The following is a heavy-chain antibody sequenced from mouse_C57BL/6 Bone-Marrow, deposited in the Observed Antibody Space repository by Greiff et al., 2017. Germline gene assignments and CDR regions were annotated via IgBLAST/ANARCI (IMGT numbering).Heavy chain of an antibody. D-gene: IGHD1-1*01. CDR2: IYPGDGDT. CDR3: ARREYYYGSSPFAY. Sequence: VQLQQSGPELVKPGASVKISCKASGYAFSSSWMNWVKQRPGKGLEWIGRIYPGDGDTNYNGKFKGKATLTADKSSSTAYMQLSSLTSEDSAVYYCARREYYYGSSPFAYWGQGTLVTVSA. V-gene: IGHV1-82*01. J-gene: IGHJ3*01. CDR1: GYAFSSSW.